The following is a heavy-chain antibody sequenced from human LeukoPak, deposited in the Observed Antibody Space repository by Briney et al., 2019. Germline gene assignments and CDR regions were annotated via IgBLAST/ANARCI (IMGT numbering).Heavy chain of an antibody. CDR2: IIPILGIA. Sequence: SVKVSCKASGGTFSSYAISWVRQAPGQGLEWMGRIIPILGIANYAQKFQGRVTITADKSTSTAYMELSSLRSEDTAVYYCARSQVGATTGYYYMDVWGKGTTVTVSS. D-gene: IGHD1-26*01. J-gene: IGHJ6*03. CDR3: ARSQVGATTGYYYMDV. V-gene: IGHV1-69*04. CDR1: GGTFSSYA.